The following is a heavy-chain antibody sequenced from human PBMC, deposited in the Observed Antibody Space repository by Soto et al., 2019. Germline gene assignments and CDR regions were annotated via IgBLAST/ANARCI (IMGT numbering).Heavy chain of an antibody. CDR2: ISGSGGST. CDR1: GFTFSSYA. D-gene: IGHD1-26*01. Sequence: EVQLLESGGGLVQPGGSLRLSCAASGFTFSSYAMNWVRQAPGKGLEWVSVISGSGGSTYYADSVKGRFTISRDNSKNTLYLQMNSLRAEDTAVYYCARRGSGSYYDYWCQGTLVTVSS. V-gene: IGHV3-23*01. CDR3: ARRGSGSYYDY. J-gene: IGHJ4*02.